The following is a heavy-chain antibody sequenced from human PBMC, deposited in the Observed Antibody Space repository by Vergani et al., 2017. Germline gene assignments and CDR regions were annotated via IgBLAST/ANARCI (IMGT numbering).Heavy chain of an antibody. J-gene: IGHJ6*02. CDR2: IYYTGTT. D-gene: IGHD2-15*01. CDR1: GVSIGSNSYY. V-gene: IGHV4-39*01. Sequence: QLQLQESGPGLVKPSETLSLTCTVSGVSIGSNSYYWGWIRQPPGKGLEWIGTIYYTGTTYYNEAHKSRLTISVDTSKNQFSLNLTSVTAADTAVYYCARRRGISLAVWGMDVWGQGTTVTVSS. CDR3: ARRRGISLAVWGMDV.